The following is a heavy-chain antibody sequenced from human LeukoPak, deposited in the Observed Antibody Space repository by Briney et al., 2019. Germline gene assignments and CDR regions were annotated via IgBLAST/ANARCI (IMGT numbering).Heavy chain of an antibody. CDR3: ARPGGRSGLAEYFQH. Sequence: SETLSLTCAVSGYSISSSNWWGWIRQPPRKGLEWIGYIYYSGSTYYNPSLKSRVTMSVDTSKNQFSLKLSSVTAADTAVYYCARPGGRSGLAEYFQHWGQGTLVTVSS. D-gene: IGHD6-19*01. J-gene: IGHJ1*01. CDR2: IYYSGST. V-gene: IGHV4-28*01. CDR1: GYSISSSNW.